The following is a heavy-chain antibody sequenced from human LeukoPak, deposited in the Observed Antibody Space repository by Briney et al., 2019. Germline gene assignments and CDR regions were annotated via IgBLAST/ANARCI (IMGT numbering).Heavy chain of an antibody. J-gene: IGHJ2*01. D-gene: IGHD2-2*01. CDR1: GGSFSGYY. V-gene: IGHV4-34*01. Sequence: SETLSLTCAVYGGSFSGYYWSWIRQPPGKGLEWIGEINHSGSTNYNPSLKGRVTISVDTSKNQFSLKLSSVTAADTAVYYCARGRFIARKYCSSTSCQGYWYFDLWGRGTLVTVSS. CDR3: ARGRFIARKYCSSTSCQGYWYFDL. CDR2: INHSGST.